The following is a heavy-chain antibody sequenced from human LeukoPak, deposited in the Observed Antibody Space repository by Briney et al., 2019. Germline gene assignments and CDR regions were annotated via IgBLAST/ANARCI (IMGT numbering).Heavy chain of an antibody. J-gene: IGHJ3*02. CDR2: IYYSGST. CDR1: GGSISSYY. CDR3: ASQLYSSGWYERTDAFDI. D-gene: IGHD6-19*01. V-gene: IGHV4-59*12. Sequence: SETLSLTCTVSGGSISSYYWTWIRQPPGKGLEYIGYIYYSGSTNYNPSLKSRVTMSVDTSKNQFSLKLSSVTAADTAVYYCASQLYSSGWYERTDAFDIWGQGTMVTVSS.